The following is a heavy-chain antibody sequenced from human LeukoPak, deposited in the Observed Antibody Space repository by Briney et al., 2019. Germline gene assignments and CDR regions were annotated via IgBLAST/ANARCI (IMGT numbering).Heavy chain of an antibody. CDR3: ARDRGYCSGGSCYPNYYFDY. V-gene: IGHV1-2*04. CDR1: GYTFTGYY. CDR2: VNPNSGGT. D-gene: IGHD2-15*01. J-gene: IGHJ4*02. Sequence: ASVKVSCKASGYTFTGYYMHWVRQAPGQGLEWMGWVNPNSGGTNYAQKFQGWVTMTRDTSISTAYMGLSRLRSDDTAVYYCARDRGYCSGGSCYPNYYFDYWGQGTLVTVSS.